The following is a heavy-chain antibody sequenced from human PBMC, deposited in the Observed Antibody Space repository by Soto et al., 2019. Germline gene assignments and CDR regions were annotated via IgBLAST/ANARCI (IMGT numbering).Heavy chain of an antibody. CDR3: ARGDYCSGGSCFDY. D-gene: IGHD2-15*01. V-gene: IGHV4-31*03. CDR2: IYYSGST. CDR1: GGSISSGGYY. Sequence: QVQLQESGPGLLKPSQTLSLTCTVSGGSISSGGYYWSWIRQHPGKGLEWIGYIYYSGSTYYNPSLKSRVTISVDTSKNQFSLKLSSVTAADTAVYYCARGDYCSGGSCFDYWGQGTLVTVSS. J-gene: IGHJ4*02.